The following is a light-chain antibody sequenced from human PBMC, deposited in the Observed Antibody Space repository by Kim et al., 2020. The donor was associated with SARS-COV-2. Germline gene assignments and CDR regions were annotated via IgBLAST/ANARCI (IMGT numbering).Light chain of an antibody. CDR1: KGITTF. CDR3: QQADTFQFT. Sequence: CASVGERATVAWGASKGITTFLAWYQQRPGKAPKLLIYAASSLHSGVPSRFSGSGSGTHFTLTISSLQPEDFGTYYCQQADTFQFTFGQGTKLEI. J-gene: IGKJ2*01. V-gene: IGKV1-12*01. CDR2: AAS.